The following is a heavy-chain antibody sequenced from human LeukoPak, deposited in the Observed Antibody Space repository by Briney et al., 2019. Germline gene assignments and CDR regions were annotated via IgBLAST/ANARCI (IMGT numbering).Heavy chain of an antibody. CDR3: ARHVTTVATSWFDP. CDR1: GYSFTNYW. J-gene: IGHJ5*02. CDR2: TYPGESNI. Sequence: RGESLKISCKGSGYSFTNYWIGWVRQMPGKGLEWMGFTYPGESNIRYSPSFQGQVTISADRSITTAYLQWSSLKASDTAMYYCARHVTTVATSWFDPWGQGTLVTVSS. D-gene: IGHD5-12*01. V-gene: IGHV5-51*01.